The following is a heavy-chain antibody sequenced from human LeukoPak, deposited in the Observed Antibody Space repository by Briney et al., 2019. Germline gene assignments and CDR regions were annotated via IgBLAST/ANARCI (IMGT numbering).Heavy chain of an antibody. Sequence: SVKVSCKASGGTFSSYAISWVRQAPGQGLEWMGGIIPIFGTANYAQKFQGRVTITADKSTSTAYMELSRLRSDDTAVYYCARVGVDHKRLPLDGYWGQGTLVTVSS. CDR3: ARVGVDHKRLPLDGY. J-gene: IGHJ4*02. CDR1: GGTFSSYA. CDR2: IIPIFGTA. D-gene: IGHD3-10*01. V-gene: IGHV1-69*06.